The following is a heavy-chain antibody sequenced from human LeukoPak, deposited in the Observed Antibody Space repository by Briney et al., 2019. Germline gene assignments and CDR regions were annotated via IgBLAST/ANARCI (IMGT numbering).Heavy chain of an antibody. D-gene: IGHD2-2*01. J-gene: IGHJ6*03. CDR3: ARDQKGQEPAAKGWNYYYYMDV. CDR1: GDSISDDY. Sequence: SETLSLTCTVSGDSISDDYYTWMRQPAGKGLEWIGRIHSGGTTNYNPSLMSRVTLSIDKSKKHISLRLTSVTAADTALYYCARDQKGQEPAAKGWNYYYYMDVWGKGTTVTVSS. V-gene: IGHV4-4*07. CDR2: IHSGGTT.